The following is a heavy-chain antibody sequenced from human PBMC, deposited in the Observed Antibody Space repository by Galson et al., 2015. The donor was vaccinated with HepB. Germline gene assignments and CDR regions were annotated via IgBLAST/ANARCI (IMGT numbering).Heavy chain of an antibody. CDR2: ISAYNGNT. J-gene: IGHJ3*02. V-gene: IGHV1-18*01. Sequence: SVKVSCKASGYTFTSYGISWVRQAPGQGLEWMGWISAYNGNTNYAQKLQGRVTMTTDTSTSTAYMELRSLRSDDTAVYYCARVRKDSGSFPQWTAFDIWGQGTMVTVSS. CDR1: GYTFTSYG. CDR3: ARVRKDSGSFPQWTAFDI. D-gene: IGHD1-26*01.